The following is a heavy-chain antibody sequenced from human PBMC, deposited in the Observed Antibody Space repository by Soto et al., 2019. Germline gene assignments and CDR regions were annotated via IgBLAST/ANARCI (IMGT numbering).Heavy chain of an antibody. CDR2: INHSRTT. V-gene: IGHV4-34*01. J-gene: IGHJ5*02. D-gene: IGHD3-10*01. Sequence: QVQLQQWGAGLLKPSETLSLTCAVYGGSFSGYYWSWIRQPPGTGLEWIGEINHSRTTNYNPSLKCRVTLSVDSSKNQFSRKLSSVTAADTAVYYWARGRSFYGSGSLDWFDPWGQGALVTVSS. CDR1: GGSFSGYY. CDR3: ARGRSFYGSGSLDWFDP.